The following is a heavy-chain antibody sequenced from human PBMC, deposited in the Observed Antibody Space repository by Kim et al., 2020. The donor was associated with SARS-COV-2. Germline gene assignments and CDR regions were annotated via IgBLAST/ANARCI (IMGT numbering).Heavy chain of an antibody. V-gene: IGHV3-30*04. CDR3: AGGVCGGDCHFDY. J-gene: IGHJ4*02. D-gene: IGHD2-21*01. Sequence: GGSLRLSCAASGITFSSYAMHWVRQAPGKGLEWVAVISSDGSNKYYADSVKGRFTISRDNSKNTLYLQMSSLRAEDTAVYYCAGGVCGGDCHFDYWGQGTLVTVSS. CDR1: GITFSSYA. CDR2: ISSDGSNK.